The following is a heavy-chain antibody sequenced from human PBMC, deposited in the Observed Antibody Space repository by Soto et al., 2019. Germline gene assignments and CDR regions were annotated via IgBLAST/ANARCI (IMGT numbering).Heavy chain of an antibody. V-gene: IGHV1-69*02. Sequence: QVQLVQSGAGVRKPGSSVKVSCTASGDTFNFYTISWVRQAPGQGLEWMGRVIPMLRMSNYAQKFQGRVTISADKSTSTVYMALSSLRSDDTAVYYCATNYGSGSTHFDYWGQGTLVTVSS. D-gene: IGHD3-10*01. CDR1: GDTFNFYT. J-gene: IGHJ4*02. CDR3: ATNYGSGSTHFDY. CDR2: VIPMLRMS.